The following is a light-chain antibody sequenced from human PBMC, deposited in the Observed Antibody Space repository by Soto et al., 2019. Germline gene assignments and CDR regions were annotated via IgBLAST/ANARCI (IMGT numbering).Light chain of an antibody. V-gene: IGKV1-8*01. J-gene: IGKJ3*01. CDR1: QGISSY. Sequence: AIRMTQSPSSFSASTGDRVTITCRSSQGISSYLAWYQQKPGKAPKLLIYAASTLHSGVPSRFSGSGSGTDFTLTISSLQPEDFATYYCQQIGSYPFTFGPGTKVDIK. CDR2: AAS. CDR3: QQIGSYPFT.